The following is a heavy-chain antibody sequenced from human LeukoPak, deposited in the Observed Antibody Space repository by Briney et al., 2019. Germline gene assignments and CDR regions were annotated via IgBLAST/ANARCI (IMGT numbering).Heavy chain of an antibody. Sequence: PGRSLRLSCAASGFTFSSYGMHWVRQAPGKGLEWVAVISYDGSNKYYADSVKGRFTISRDNSKNALYLQMNSLRAEDTAVYYCAKVSIAVAQSYYYGMDVWGQGTTVTVSS. CDR2: ISYDGSNK. J-gene: IGHJ6*02. V-gene: IGHV3-30*18. D-gene: IGHD6-19*01. CDR3: AKVSIAVAQSYYYGMDV. CDR1: GFTFSSYG.